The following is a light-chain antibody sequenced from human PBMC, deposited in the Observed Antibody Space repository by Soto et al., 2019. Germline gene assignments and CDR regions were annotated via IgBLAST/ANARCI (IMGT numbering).Light chain of an antibody. V-gene: IGKV3-11*01. Sequence: EIVLTQYPANLSLSPGERATLSCRASQSVSSYLAWYQQKPGQAPRLLIYDASNRATGIPARVSGGGSGTDFSLTISSLESEDFAFYYCQQRFNWPLFTFGQGTKLEIK. CDR2: DAS. CDR1: QSVSSY. J-gene: IGKJ2*01. CDR3: QQRFNWPLFT.